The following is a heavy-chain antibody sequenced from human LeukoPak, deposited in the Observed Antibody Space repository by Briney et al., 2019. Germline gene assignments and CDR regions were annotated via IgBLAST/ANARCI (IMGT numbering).Heavy chain of an antibody. V-gene: IGHV3-9*01. CDR3: AKDIGSSWSLTFDY. D-gene: IGHD6-13*01. CDR1: GFTFDDYA. CDR2: ISWNSGSI. Sequence: PGGSLRLSCAASGFTFDDYAMHWVRQAPGKGLEWVSGISWNSGSIGYADSVKGRFTISRDNAKNSLYLQMNSLRAEDTALYYCAKDIGSSWSLTFDYWGQGTLVTVSS. J-gene: IGHJ4*02.